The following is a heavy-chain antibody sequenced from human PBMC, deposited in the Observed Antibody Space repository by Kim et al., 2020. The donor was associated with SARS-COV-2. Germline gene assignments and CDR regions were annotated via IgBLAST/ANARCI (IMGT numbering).Heavy chain of an antibody. CDR3: AKGVCNSASCDTTEI. V-gene: IGHV3-23*01. D-gene: IGHD2-2*01. CDR2: ISDSGGSR. Sequence: GGSLRLSCAASRFTFSNYDMIWVRQTPGKGLEWVSSISDSGGSRYYADSVNGRFTISRDNSKDTLYLQMSNLRAEDTALYYCAKGVCNSASCDTTEIWGQGALGTVSS. J-gene: IGHJ4*02. CDR1: RFTFSNYD.